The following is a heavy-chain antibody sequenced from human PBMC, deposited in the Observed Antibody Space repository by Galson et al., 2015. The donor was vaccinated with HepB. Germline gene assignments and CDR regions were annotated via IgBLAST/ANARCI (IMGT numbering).Heavy chain of an antibody. Sequence: ETLSLTCAVYGGSFSGYYWSWIRQPPGKGLEWIGEINHSGSTNYNPSLKSRVTISVDTSKNQFSLKLSSVTAADTAVYYCARVGSSWYSRYYFDYWGQGTLVTVSS. CDR1: GGSFSGYY. V-gene: IGHV4-34*01. D-gene: IGHD6-13*01. CDR3: ARVGSSWYSRYYFDY. CDR2: INHSGST. J-gene: IGHJ4*02.